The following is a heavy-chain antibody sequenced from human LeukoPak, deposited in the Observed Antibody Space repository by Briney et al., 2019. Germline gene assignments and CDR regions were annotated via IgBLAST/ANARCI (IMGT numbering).Heavy chain of an antibody. CDR2: ISSSSSYI. D-gene: IGHD3-22*01. CDR1: GFTFSSYS. V-gene: IGHV3-21*01. CDR3: ARGSGYYYDSSGVDY. J-gene: IGHJ4*02. Sequence: PGGSLRLSCAASGFTFSSYSVNWVRQAPGKGLEWVSSISSSSSYIYYADSVKGRFTISRDNAKNSLSLQMNGLRAEDTAVYYCARGSGYYYDSSGVDYWGQGTLVTVSS.